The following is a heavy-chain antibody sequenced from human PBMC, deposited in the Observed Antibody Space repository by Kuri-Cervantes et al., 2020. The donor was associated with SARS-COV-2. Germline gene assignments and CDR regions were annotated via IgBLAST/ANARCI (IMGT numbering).Heavy chain of an antibody. D-gene: IGHD2-2*01. CDR2: IRSKAYGGTT. Sequence: GGSLRLSCTASGFTFGDYAMSWVRQAPGKGLEWVGFIRSKAYGGTTEYAASVKGRFTISRDDSKSIAYLQTNSLKTEDTAVYYCARLPTGVPAAPPDYWGQGTLVTVSS. J-gene: IGHJ4*02. V-gene: IGHV3-49*04. CDR1: GFTFGDYA. CDR3: ARLPTGVPAAPPDY.